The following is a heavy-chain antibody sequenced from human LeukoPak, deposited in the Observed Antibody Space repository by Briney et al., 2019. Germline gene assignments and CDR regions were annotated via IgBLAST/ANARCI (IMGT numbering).Heavy chain of an antibody. CDR3: ARAESGYSYGYIYYYGMDV. CDR1: GFTVSSNY. J-gene: IGHJ6*02. V-gene: IGHV3-53*01. CDR2: IYSGGST. Sequence: GGSQRLSCAASGFTVSSNYMSWVRQAPGKGLEWVSVIYSGGSTYYADSVKGRFTISRDNSKNTLYLQMNSLRAEDTAVYYCARAESGYSYGYIYYYGMDVWGQGTTVTVSS. D-gene: IGHD5-18*01.